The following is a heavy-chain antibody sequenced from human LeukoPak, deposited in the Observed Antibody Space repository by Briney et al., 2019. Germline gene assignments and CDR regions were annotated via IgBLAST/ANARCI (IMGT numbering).Heavy chain of an antibody. CDR1: GCTFSGYG. CDR2: IHYDGARS. J-gene: IGHJ4*02. Sequence: GGSLRLSCAASGCTFSGYGMHWVRQAPGKGLEWVAFIHYDGARSYYADSVKGRFTISRDNSRNTLYLQMNSLRPEDTAVYYCAKAIWVAATSSWFCLDYWGQGTLVTVSS. D-gene: IGHD3-10*01. CDR3: AKAIWVAATSSWFCLDY. V-gene: IGHV3-30*02.